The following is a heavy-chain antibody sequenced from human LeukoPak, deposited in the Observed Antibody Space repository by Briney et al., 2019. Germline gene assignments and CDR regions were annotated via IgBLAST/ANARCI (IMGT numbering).Heavy chain of an antibody. V-gene: IGHV4-34*01. Sequence: SETLSLTCAVYGGTFSGYYWTWFRQPPGKGLEWIGEINHSGSSNYNPSLKSRVTISVDTSKKQFSLNVRSVTDADTAVYFCARGRLQLWSFPLPYNHYAIDVWGQGTRVTVSS. CDR1: GGTFSGYY. CDR2: INHSGSS. J-gene: IGHJ6*02. CDR3: ARGRLQLWSFPLPYNHYAIDV. D-gene: IGHD5-18*01.